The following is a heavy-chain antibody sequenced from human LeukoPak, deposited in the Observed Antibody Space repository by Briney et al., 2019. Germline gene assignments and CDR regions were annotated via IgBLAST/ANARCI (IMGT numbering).Heavy chain of an antibody. D-gene: IGHD6-13*01. Sequence: SVKVSCKASGYTFTSYAISWVRQAPGQGLEWMGRIIPILGIANYAQKFQGRVTITADKSTSTAYMELSSLRSEDTAVYYCARAGIAAAGPPSYFDYWGQGTLVTVSS. CDR3: ARAGIAAAGPPSYFDY. V-gene: IGHV1-69*04. CDR1: GYTFTSYA. J-gene: IGHJ4*02. CDR2: IIPILGIA.